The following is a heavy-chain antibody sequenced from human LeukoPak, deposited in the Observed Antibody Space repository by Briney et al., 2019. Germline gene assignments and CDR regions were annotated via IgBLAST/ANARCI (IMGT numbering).Heavy chain of an antibody. D-gene: IGHD6-19*01. CDR1: GYAFTGYY. Sequence: ASVKVSCKASGYAFTGYYMHWVRQAPGQGLEWMGWINPNSGGTKYAQKFQGRVTMTRDTSISTAYMELSRLRSDDTAVYYCAMNPERVAVYSRPFDYWGQGTLVTVSS. V-gene: IGHV1-2*02. J-gene: IGHJ4*02. CDR2: INPNSGGT. CDR3: AMNPERVAVYSRPFDY.